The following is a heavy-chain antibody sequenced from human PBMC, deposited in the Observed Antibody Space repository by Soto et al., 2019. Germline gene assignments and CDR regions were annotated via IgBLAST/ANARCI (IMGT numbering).Heavy chain of an antibody. CDR1: GGTFSSYA. D-gene: IGHD5-18*01. J-gene: IGHJ6*02. V-gene: IGHV1-69*13. Sequence: PVKVSCKASGGTFSSYAISWVRQAPGQGLEWMGGIIPIFGTANYAQKFQGRVTITADESTSTAYMELSSLRSEDTAVYYCARVLDVDTAMVPYYYYGMDVWGQGTTVTVSS. CDR3: ARVLDVDTAMVPYYYYGMDV. CDR2: IIPIFGTA.